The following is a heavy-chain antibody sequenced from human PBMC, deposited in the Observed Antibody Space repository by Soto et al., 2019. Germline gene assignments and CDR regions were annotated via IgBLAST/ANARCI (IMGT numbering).Heavy chain of an antibody. J-gene: IGHJ5*02. Sequence: MPGKGLEWMGIIYPGDPDTRYSPSFEGQVTISADKSISTAYLQWSSLKASDIAMYYCARQSTSTSWFEPLGKGTLVTVSS. CDR3: ARQSTSTSWFEP. CDR2: IYPGDPDT. D-gene: IGHD6-6*01. V-gene: IGHV5-51*01.